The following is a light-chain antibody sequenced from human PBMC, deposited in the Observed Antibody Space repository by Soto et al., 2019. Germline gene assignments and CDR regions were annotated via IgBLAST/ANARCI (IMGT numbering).Light chain of an antibody. V-gene: IGLV1-40*01. J-gene: IGLJ2*01. CDR3: QHYNRTVRDYVV. Sequence: QSVLTQPPSVSGAPGQRVTISCTGSRSNLGAGHDVHWYQQLPGAAPKLLIYGNTNRPSGVPERFSGSKSGTSASLAITGLQTEDAADYYRQHYNRTVRDYVVFGGGTKLTVL. CDR2: GNT. CDR1: RSNLGAGHD.